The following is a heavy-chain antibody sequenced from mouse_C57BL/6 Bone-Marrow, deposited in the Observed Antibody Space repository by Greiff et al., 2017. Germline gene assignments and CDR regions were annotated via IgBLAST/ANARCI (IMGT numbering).Heavy chain of an antibody. V-gene: IGHV1-55*01. CDR1: GYTFTSYW. J-gene: IGHJ1*03. CDR3: ASPYYSNYWYFDV. Sequence: QVQLQQPGAELVKPGASVKMSCKASGYTFTSYWITWVKQRPGQGLVWIGDIYPGSGSTNYNEKFKSKATLTVDTSSSTAYMQLSSPTSEDSAVYYCASPYYSNYWYFDVWGTGTTVTVSS. D-gene: IGHD2-5*01. CDR2: IYPGSGST.